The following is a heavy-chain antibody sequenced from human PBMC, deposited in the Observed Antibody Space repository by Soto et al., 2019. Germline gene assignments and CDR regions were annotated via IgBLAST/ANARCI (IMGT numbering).Heavy chain of an antibody. CDR1: GDSVSSGSHH. Sequence: QVQLQESGPGLVRPSETLSLTCTVAGDSVSSGSHHWNWIRQAPGKGLEWIGSIYFTGRTNHNPSLKSRVTISVDTSKNHLSLNLTSVTAADTAVYYCARDLVAIGGRVYAFDFWGQGTMVTVSS. CDR3: ARDLVAIGGRVYAFDF. V-gene: IGHV4-61*03. J-gene: IGHJ3*01. D-gene: IGHD2-21*01. CDR2: IYFTGRT.